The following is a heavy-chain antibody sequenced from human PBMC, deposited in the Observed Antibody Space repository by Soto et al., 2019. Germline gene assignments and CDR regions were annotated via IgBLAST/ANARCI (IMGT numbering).Heavy chain of an antibody. CDR2: ISWNSGSI. CDR3: AKPLYCSSTSCYPTDAFDI. Sequence: EVQLVESGRGLVQPGRSLRLSCAASGFTFDDYAMHWVRQAPGKGLEWVSGISWNSGSIGYADSVKGRFTISRDNAKNSLYLQMNSLRAEDTALYYCAKPLYCSSTSCYPTDAFDIWGQGTMVTVSS. D-gene: IGHD2-2*01. J-gene: IGHJ3*02. CDR1: GFTFDDYA. V-gene: IGHV3-9*01.